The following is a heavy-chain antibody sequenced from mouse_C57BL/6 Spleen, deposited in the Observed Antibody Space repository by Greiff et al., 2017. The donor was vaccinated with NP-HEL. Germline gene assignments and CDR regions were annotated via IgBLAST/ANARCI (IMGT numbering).Heavy chain of an antibody. CDR2: INRDGGST. CDR3: ARQGDDYAMYY. V-gene: IGHV5-2*01. CDR1: EYEFPSHD. Sequence: EVKLMESGGGLVQPGESLKLSCESNEYEFPSHDMSWVRKTPEKRLELVAAINRDGGSTYYPDTLARRFIISRDNTKKTLYLQMSSLRSEDTSLYYCARQGDDYAMYYWGQGTSVTVSS. D-gene: IGHD3-3*01. J-gene: IGHJ4*01.